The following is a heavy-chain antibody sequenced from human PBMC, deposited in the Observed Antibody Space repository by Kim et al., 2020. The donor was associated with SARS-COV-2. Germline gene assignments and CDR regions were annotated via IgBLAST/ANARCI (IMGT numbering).Heavy chain of an antibody. CDR2: IYYSGST. D-gene: IGHD3-16*01. J-gene: IGHJ5*02. CDR1: GGSISGYN. Sequence: SETLSLTYSVSGGSISGYNWNWIRQPPGKGLEWIGYIYYSGSTTYNPSLKSRVTMSVDTSKNHFSLELSSVTAADTAVYYCARGILGEGGWFDPWGHGTLVTVSS. V-gene: IGHV4-59*13. CDR3: ARGILGEGGWFDP.